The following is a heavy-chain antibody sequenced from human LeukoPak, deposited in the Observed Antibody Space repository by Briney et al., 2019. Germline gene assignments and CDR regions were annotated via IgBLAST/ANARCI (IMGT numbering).Heavy chain of an antibody. J-gene: IGHJ5*02. CDR2: IYPGDSDV. Sequence: EESLKISCKGSGYGFSSYWIGWVRQTPGKGLDWMGIIYPGDSDVRYSPSFEGQVTISADKSISTAYLQWSSLTASDTAIYYCARSGGSGYNWFDPWGQGTLVTVSS. CDR3: ARSGGSGYNWFDP. D-gene: IGHD2-15*01. CDR1: GYGFSSYW. V-gene: IGHV5-51*01.